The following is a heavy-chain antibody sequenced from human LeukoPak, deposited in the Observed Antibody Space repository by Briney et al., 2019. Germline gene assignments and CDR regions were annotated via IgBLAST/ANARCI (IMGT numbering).Heavy chain of an antibody. J-gene: IGHJ5*02. D-gene: IGHD6-13*01. Sequence: TGESLKISCKGSGYSFTDYWIGWVRQMPGKGLEWMGIIYPGDSDTRYSPSFQGQVTISADKSISTAYLQWSSLKASDTAMYYCARRLQRGRIAAAGGWFDPWGQGTLVTVSS. V-gene: IGHV5-51*01. CDR3: ARRLQRGRIAAAGGWFDP. CDR1: GYSFTDYW. CDR2: IYPGDSDT.